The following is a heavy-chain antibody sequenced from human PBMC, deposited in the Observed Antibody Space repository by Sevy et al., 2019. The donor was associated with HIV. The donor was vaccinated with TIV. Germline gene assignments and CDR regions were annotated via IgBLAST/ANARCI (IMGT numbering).Heavy chain of an antibody. D-gene: IGHD3-10*01. J-gene: IGHJ6*02. CDR1: GGPVSSGSYY. CDR2: IYYSGST. Sequence: SETLSLTCTVSGGPVSSGSYYWSWIRQPPGKGLEWIGYIYYSGSTNYNPSLKSRVTISVDTSKNQFSLKLSSVTAADTAVYYCARDDAGSYYNSYYYYGMDVWGQGTTVTVSS. V-gene: IGHV4-61*01. CDR3: ARDDAGSYYNSYYYYGMDV.